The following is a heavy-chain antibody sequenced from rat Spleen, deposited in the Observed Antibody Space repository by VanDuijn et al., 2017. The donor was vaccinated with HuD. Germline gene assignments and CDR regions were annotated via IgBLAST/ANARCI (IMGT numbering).Heavy chain of an antibody. CDR1: GFTFSDYN. CDR3: TRGGAQFAY. D-gene: IGHD5-1*01. V-gene: IGHV5-7*01. CDR2: ISYDGSST. Sequence: EVQLVESGGGVVQPGRSLKFSCVASGFTFSDYNMAWVRQAPNKGLEWVATISYDGSSTYYPDSVKGRFTISRDNAKSTLYLQMNSLRSEDTATYYCTRGGAQFAYWGQGTLVTVSS. J-gene: IGHJ3*01.